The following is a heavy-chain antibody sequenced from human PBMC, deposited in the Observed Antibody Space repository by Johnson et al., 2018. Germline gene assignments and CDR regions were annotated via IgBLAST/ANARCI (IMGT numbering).Heavy chain of an antibody. CDR1: GFTFSRYW. J-gene: IGHJ3*02. D-gene: IGHD3-10*01. V-gene: IGHV3-7*03. Sequence: VQLVESGGGLVQPGGSLRLSCAASGFTFSRYWMSWVRKAPGKGLEWVANIKQDGRGKYYVDSVKGRFTISRDNAKNSLHLQLNSLRAEDTAVYHRARDPHYGSEYAFDIWGQGTMVTVS. CDR2: IKQDGRGK. CDR3: ARDPHYGSEYAFDI.